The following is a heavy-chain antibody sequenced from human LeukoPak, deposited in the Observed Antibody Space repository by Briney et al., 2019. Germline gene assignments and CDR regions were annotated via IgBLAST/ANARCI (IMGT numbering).Heavy chain of an antibody. Sequence: ASVKVSCKASGYTFTSYAMHWVRQAPGQRLEWMGWINAGNGNTKYSQKFQGRVTITRDTSASTAYMELSSLRSEGTAVYYCARDRSSSWYNWFDPWGQGTLVTVSS. CDR3: ARDRSSSWYNWFDP. J-gene: IGHJ5*02. CDR2: INAGNGNT. D-gene: IGHD6-13*01. CDR1: GYTFTSYA. V-gene: IGHV1-3*01.